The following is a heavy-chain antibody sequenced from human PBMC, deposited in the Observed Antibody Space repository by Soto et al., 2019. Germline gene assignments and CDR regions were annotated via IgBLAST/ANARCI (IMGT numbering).Heavy chain of an antibody. CDR2: IYYSGST. J-gene: IGHJ4*02. V-gene: IGHV4-39*01. D-gene: IGHD3-10*01. Sequence: QLQLQESGPGLVKPSETLSLTCTVSGGSISTSYYWGWIRQPPVKGLEWIGSIYYSGSTYYNPSLKSRVTISVDTSKNQFSLKLSSVTAADTAVYYCATPWFGDGDYWGQGTLVTVSA. CDR3: ATPWFGDGDY. CDR1: GGSISTSYY.